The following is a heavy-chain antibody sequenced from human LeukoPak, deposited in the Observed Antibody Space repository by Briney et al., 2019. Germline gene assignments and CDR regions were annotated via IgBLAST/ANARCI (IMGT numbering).Heavy chain of an antibody. CDR2: IIPIFGTA. CDR1: GGTSSSYA. Sequence: ASVKVSCKASGGTSSSYAISWVRQAPGQGLEWMGGIIPIFGTANYTQKFQGRVTITADESTSTAYMELSSLRSEDTAVYYCARPEALFKTTPPYYYYGMDVWGQGTTVTVSS. D-gene: IGHD1-1*01. CDR3: ARPEALFKTTPPYYYYGMDV. V-gene: IGHV1-69*13. J-gene: IGHJ6*02.